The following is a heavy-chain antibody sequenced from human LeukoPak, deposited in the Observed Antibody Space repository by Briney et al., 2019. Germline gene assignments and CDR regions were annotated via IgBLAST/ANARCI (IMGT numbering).Heavy chain of an antibody. V-gene: IGHV3-53*01. D-gene: IGHD6-13*01. J-gene: IGHJ4*02. Sequence: GGSLRLSCAASGFTFSSYGMHWVRQAPGKGLEWVSVIYSGGSTYYADSVKGRLTISRDNSKNTLYLQMNSLRAEDTAVYYCARNGYSSSWYRNWGQGTLVTVSS. CDR1: GFTFSSYG. CDR3: ARNGYSSSWYRN. CDR2: IYSGGST.